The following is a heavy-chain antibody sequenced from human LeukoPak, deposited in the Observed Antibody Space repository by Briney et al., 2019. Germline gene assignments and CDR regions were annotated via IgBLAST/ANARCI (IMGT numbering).Heavy chain of an antibody. V-gene: IGHV3-11*01. CDR2: ISSSGSTI. CDR1: GFTFSDYY. Sequence: GGSLRLSCAASGFTFSDYYMSWIRQAPGKGLEWVSYISSSGSTIYYADSVKGRFTISRDNAKNSLYLQMNSLRAEDTAVYYCARDLSGVTGYTYGRGIDYWGQGTLVTVSS. D-gene: IGHD5-18*01. CDR3: ARDLSGVTGYTYGRGIDY. J-gene: IGHJ4*02.